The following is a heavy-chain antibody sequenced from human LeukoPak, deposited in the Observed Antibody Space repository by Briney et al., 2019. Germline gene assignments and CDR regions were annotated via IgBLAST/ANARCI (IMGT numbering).Heavy chain of an antibody. CDR1: GFTFNRYN. V-gene: IGHV3-21*01. D-gene: IGHD2-15*01. Sequence: GGSLRLSCAASGFTFNRYNMNWVRQAPGKGPEWVSSISTSSSYIYYADSVRGRFTISRDNAKNSLYLQMNSLRAEDTAVYSCARGADGVSSNSRGWFDPWGQGTLVTVSS. J-gene: IGHJ5*02. CDR3: ARGADGVSSNSRGWFDP. CDR2: ISTSSSYI.